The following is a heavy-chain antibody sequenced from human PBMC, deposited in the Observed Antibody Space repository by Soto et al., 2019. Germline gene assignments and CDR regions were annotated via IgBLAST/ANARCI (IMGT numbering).Heavy chain of an antibody. J-gene: IGHJ6*02. Sequence: ASVKVSCKASGYTFSTYALHWVRQAPGQGLEWMGWINGGNGHTRYSQKFKDRVTISRDTPASTAYMELSGLRSEDTAVYYCARGKGMEENYYYYGRDVWGQETTVTVSS. CDR3: ARGKGMEENYYYYGRDV. V-gene: IGHV1-3*01. CDR1: GYTFSTYA. CDR2: INGGNGHT. D-gene: IGHD1-1*01.